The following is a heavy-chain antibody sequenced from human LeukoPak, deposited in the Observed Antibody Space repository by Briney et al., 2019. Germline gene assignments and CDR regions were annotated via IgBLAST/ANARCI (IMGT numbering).Heavy chain of an antibody. V-gene: IGHV4-59*01. CDR3: ARDSSHPSYYYYGMDV. Sequence: PSETLSLTCTVSGGSISSYYWSWIRQPPGKGLEWIGYIYYSGSTNYNPSLKSRVTISVDTSKNQFSLKLSSVTAADTAVYYCARDSSHPSYYYYGMDVWGQGTTVTVSS. CDR1: GGSISSYY. J-gene: IGHJ6*02. CDR2: IYYSGST.